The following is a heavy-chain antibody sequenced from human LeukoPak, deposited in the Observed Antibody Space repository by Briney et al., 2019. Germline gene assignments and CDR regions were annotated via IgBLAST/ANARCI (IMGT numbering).Heavy chain of an antibody. V-gene: IGHV4-61*01. D-gene: IGHD3-10*01. CDR2: IYHSGST. J-gene: IGHJ4*02. CDR3: ARRLVGQTFDY. Sequence: KPSETLSLTCSVSGGSVSSNNYQWNWIRQPPGKGLEWIGDIYHSGSTNYNPSLKSRVTISVDTSKNQFSLKLSSVTAADTAVYYCARRLVGQTFDYWGQGTLVTVSS. CDR1: GGSVSSNNYQ.